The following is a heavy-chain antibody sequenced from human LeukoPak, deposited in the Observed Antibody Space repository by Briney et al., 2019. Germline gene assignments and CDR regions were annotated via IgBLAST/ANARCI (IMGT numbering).Heavy chain of an antibody. V-gene: IGHV1-24*01. Sequence: GASVKVSCKVSGYTLTELSMHWVRQAPGKGLEWMGGFDPEDGETIYAQKFQGRVTMTEDTSTDTAYMELSSLRSEDTAVYYCAREYGSGSYYNAASPFDYWGQGTLVTVSS. D-gene: IGHD3-10*01. CDR1: GYTLTELS. J-gene: IGHJ4*02. CDR2: FDPEDGET. CDR3: AREYGSGSYYNAASPFDY.